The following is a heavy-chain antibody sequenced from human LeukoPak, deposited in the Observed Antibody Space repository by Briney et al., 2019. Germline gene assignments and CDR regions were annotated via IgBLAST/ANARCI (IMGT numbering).Heavy chain of an antibody. CDR3: ARDPAPPYADGGGWFDP. V-gene: IGHV1-2*02. D-gene: IGHD3-16*01. Sequence: ASVKVSCKASGGTFSSYAISWVRQAPGQGLEWMGWINPNSGGTNYAQKFQGRVTMTRDTSISTAYMELSRLRSDDTAVYYCARDPAPPYADGGGWFDPWGQGTLVTVSS. CDR1: GGTFSSYA. J-gene: IGHJ5*02. CDR2: INPNSGGT.